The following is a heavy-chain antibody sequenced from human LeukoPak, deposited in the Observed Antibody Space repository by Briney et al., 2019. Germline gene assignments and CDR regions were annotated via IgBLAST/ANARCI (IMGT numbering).Heavy chain of an antibody. CDR2: IYYSGTT. CDR1: GGSISIYS. J-gene: IGHJ6*03. V-gene: IGHV4-59*01. Sequence: WGTLSLTGTVPGGSISIYSGSWIRKPPGKGREWIGYIYYSGTTNYNPSLKSRVTISVDTSKNQFSLKLSSMTAADTAVYYCARDSRVARTYYYYMDVWGKGTTVTVSS. D-gene: IGHD2-15*01. CDR3: ARDSRVARTYYYYMDV.